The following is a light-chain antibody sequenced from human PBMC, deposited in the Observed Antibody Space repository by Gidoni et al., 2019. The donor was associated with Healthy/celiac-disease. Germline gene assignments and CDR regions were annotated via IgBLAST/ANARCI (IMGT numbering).Light chain of an antibody. CDR2: DAS. CDR3: KQYNSYSWT. V-gene: IGKV1-5*01. Sequence: IHITQSPSTLSASVGDRVTITCRASQSISSWLAWYQQKPGKAPKLLIYDASSLESGVPSRFSGSGSGTEFTITISSLQPDDFATYYCKQYNSYSWTFXQXTKVEIK. J-gene: IGKJ1*01. CDR1: QSISSW.